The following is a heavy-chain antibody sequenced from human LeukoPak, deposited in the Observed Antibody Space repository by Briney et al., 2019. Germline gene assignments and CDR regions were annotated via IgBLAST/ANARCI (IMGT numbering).Heavy chain of an antibody. CDR1: GYTFTSYD. Sequence: ASVKVSCKASGYTFTSYDINWVRQATGQGLEWMGWMNTNSGNTGYAQKFQGRVTITRNTSISTAYMELSSLRSEDTAVYYCARSMRIVGATTVGYWGQGTLVTVSS. J-gene: IGHJ4*02. V-gene: IGHV1-8*01. D-gene: IGHD1-26*01. CDR2: MNTNSGNT. CDR3: ARSMRIVGATTVGY.